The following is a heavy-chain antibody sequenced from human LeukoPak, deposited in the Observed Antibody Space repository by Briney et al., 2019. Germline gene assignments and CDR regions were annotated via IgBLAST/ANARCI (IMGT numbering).Heavy chain of an antibody. CDR3: AQDRIAAAGRSPNCFDY. CDR1: GFTFSSYC. Sequence: PGGSLTLSCAVSGFTFSSYCLHWVRQPPGKGLESVAFIRYDGSNKYYADSVKGRFKKSRDNSKNALHVQINSLRAEDTAVYYCAQDRIAAAGRSPNCFDYWRQRPLATVSS. J-gene: IGHJ4*02. D-gene: IGHD6-13*01. CDR2: IRYDGSNK. V-gene: IGHV3-30*02.